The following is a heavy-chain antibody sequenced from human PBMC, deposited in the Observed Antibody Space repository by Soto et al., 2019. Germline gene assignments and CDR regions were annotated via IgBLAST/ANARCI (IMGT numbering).Heavy chain of an antibody. Sequence: QVQLVQSGAEVKKPGSSVKVSCKASGGTLSRYTINWVRQAPGQGLEWMGRIIPIAAIANYTQKFQGRVTITVDKSSTTAHMDLSSLRSDATAAYYCARGSIIIRGAPSWFDPWGQGTLVTVSS. J-gene: IGHJ5*02. D-gene: IGHD3-10*01. CDR3: ARGSIIIRGAPSWFDP. CDR2: IIPIAAIA. CDR1: GGTLSRYT. V-gene: IGHV1-69*02.